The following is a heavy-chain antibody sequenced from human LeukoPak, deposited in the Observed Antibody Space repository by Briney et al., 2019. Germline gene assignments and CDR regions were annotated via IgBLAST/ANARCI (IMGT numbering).Heavy chain of an antibody. CDR1: GFTFDDYA. Sequence: PGGSLRLSCAASGFTFDDYAMHWVRQAPGKGPEWVSGIFGNSATKRYADFVKGRFTVSRDNAKNSLYLQMNSLRSEDTAFYYCAKELLGKGALDYWGQGALVTVSS. J-gene: IGHJ4*02. CDR3: AKELLGKGALDY. D-gene: IGHD3-16*01. V-gene: IGHV3-9*01. CDR2: IFGNSATK.